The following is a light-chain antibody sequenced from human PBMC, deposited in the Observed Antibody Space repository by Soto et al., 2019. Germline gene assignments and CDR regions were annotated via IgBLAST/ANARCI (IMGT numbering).Light chain of an antibody. V-gene: IGKV4-1*01. J-gene: IGKJ4*01. Sequence: DIVMTQSPDSLAVSLGERATINCKSSQSVLYSSNNKNYLAWYQQKPAQPPKLLIYWASTRQSGVPDRFSGSGSGKDFTLTISSLQAEDGAVYYCQQCYSIPTTFGGGTRVEIK. CDR1: QSVLYSSNNKNY. CDR3: QQCYSIPTT. CDR2: WAS.